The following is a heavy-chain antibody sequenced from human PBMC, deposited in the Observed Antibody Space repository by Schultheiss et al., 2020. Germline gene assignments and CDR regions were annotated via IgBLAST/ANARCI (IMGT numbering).Heavy chain of an antibody. CDR2: ISSSSSYI. D-gene: IGHD6-13*01. J-gene: IGHJ4*02. CDR1: GFTFSTYS. V-gene: IGHV3-21*01. CDR3: ARPARIHYSSTWHFDS. Sequence: GGSLRLSCAASGFTFSTYSINWVRQAPGKGLEWVSSISSSSSYIYYADSVKGRFTVSRDNAKNSLYLQMNSLRAEDTAVYYCARPARIHYSSTWHFDSWGQGTLVTVSS.